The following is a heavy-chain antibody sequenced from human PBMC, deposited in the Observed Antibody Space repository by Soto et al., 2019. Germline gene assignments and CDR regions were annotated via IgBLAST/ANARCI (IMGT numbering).Heavy chain of an antibody. CDR2: ISGSGDST. CDR1: GFTFSSYA. D-gene: IGHD6-19*01. V-gene: IGHV3-23*01. Sequence: EVPLLESGGGLVKPGGSLRLSCAASGFTFSSYAMSWVRQAPGKGLEWVSGISGSGDSTYYADSVKGRFTISRDNSKSTLYQQMNSLRAEDTAIYYCAKGVSGIAVAGTGYFQHWGEGTLVNVSS. J-gene: IGHJ1*01. CDR3: AKGVSGIAVAGTGYFQH.